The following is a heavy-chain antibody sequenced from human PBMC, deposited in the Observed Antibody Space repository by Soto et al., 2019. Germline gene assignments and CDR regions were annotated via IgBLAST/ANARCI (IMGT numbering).Heavy chain of an antibody. CDR2: IIPISETT. CDR3: ARSQGSSTSLAIFYYYYSGMEV. J-gene: IGHJ6*02. V-gene: IGHV1-69*01. Sequence: QVQLVQSGAEVKKPGSSVKVSCKASGGTFRSYAISWVRQAPGQGLEWMGGIIPISETTNYAQKYQGRVTITADEYKSTAYMQLSRLRYEDTAVYYCARSQGSSTSLAIFYYYYSGMEVWCQGTKVTVS. D-gene: IGHD2-2*01. CDR1: GGTFRSYA.